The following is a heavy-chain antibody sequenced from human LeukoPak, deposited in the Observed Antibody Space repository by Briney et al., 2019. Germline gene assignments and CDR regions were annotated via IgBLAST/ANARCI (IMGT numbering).Heavy chain of an antibody. D-gene: IGHD3-22*01. CDR1: GFTFSDYY. V-gene: IGHV3-11*01. CDR3: ARDRLGDYDHSGYYDK. J-gene: IGHJ4*02. CDR2: ICDSGRTI. Sequence: GGSLRLSCAASGFTFSDYYMSWIRQTPGKGLEWISYICDSGRTIYYADSVKGRFTISRDNAKNSVYLQMNNLGAEDTAVYYCARDRLGDYDHSGYYDKWGQGTLVTVSS.